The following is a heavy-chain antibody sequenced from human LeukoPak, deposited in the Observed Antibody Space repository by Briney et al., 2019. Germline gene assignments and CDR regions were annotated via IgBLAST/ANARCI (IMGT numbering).Heavy chain of an antibody. V-gene: IGHV4-59*12. D-gene: IGHD5-12*01. Sequence: PSETLSLTCTVSGGSINSYYLTWIRQSPGKGLEWIGFIYYSGSTNYNPSLKSRVIISVDKSKNQFSLKLNSVTAADTAVYYCARLPRYGGYDHFDYWGQGILVIVSS. J-gene: IGHJ4*02. CDR3: ARLPRYGGYDHFDY. CDR1: GGSINSYY. CDR2: IYYSGST.